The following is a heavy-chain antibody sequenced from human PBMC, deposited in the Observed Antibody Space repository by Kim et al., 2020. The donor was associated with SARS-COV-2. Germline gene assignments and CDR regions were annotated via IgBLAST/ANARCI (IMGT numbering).Heavy chain of an antibody. CDR2: IGTAGDT. J-gene: IGHJ6*03. D-gene: IGHD2-2*01. CDR3: ARADIVVVPAAYLRYYYYYMDV. V-gene: IGHV3-13*01. CDR1: GFTFSSYD. Sequence: GGSLRLSCAASGFTFSSYDMHWVRQATGKGLEWVSAIGTAGDTYYPGSVKGRFTISRENAKNSLYLQMNSLRAGDTAVYYCARADIVVVPAAYLRYYYYYMDVWGKGTPVTVSS.